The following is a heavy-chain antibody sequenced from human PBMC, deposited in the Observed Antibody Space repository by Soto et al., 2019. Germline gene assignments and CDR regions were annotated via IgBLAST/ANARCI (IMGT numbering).Heavy chain of an antibody. CDR3: ARRRAEIEYSSSSRDYYYYMDV. Sequence: GESLKISCKGSGYSFTSYWIGWVRQMPGKGLEWMGIIYPGDSDTRYSPSFQGQVTISADKSISTAYLQWSSLKASDTAMYYCARRRAEIEYSSSSRDYYYYMDVWGKGTTVTVSS. CDR2: IYPGDSDT. D-gene: IGHD6-6*01. CDR1: GYSFTSYW. J-gene: IGHJ6*03. V-gene: IGHV5-51*01.